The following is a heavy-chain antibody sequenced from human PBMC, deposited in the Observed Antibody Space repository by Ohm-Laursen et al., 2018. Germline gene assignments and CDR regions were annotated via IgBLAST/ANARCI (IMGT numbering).Heavy chain of an antibody. CDR2: ISEISSHT. J-gene: IGHJ4*02. D-gene: IGHD3-9*01. V-gene: IGHV3-21*01. Sequence: SLRLSCAASGFTFSSFSMNWVRQAPGKGLEWVSCISEISSHTYYADSVKGRITIARDNAKNSLHLQMNSLRAEDTAVYYCARDIDWVAFDYWGQGTLVTVSS. CDR3: ARDIDWVAFDY. CDR1: GFTFSSFS.